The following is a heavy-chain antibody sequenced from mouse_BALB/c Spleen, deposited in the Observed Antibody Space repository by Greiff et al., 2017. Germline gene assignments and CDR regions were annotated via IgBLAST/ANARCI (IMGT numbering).Heavy chain of an antibody. CDR1: GFNIKDTY. CDR2: IDPANGNT. Sequence: VQLQQSGAELVKPGASVKLSCTASGFNIKDTYMHWVKQRPEQGLEWIGRIDPANGNTKYDPKFQGKATITADTSSNTAYLQLSSLTSEDTAVYYCARTIYYGNYGVFDVWGAVTTVTVSS. CDR3: ARTIYYGNYGVFDV. J-gene: IGHJ1*01. D-gene: IGHD2-1*01. V-gene: IGHV14-3*02.